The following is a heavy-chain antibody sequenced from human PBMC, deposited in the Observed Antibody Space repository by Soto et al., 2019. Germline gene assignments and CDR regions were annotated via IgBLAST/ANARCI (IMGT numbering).Heavy chain of an antibody. D-gene: IGHD6-19*01. CDR2: FDPEDGET. J-gene: IGHJ4*02. CDR1: GYTLTELS. CDR3: ALAVAGIDY. V-gene: IGHV1-24*01. Sequence: GASVKVSCKVSGYTLTELSMHWVRQAPGKGLEWMGGFDPEDGETIYAQKFQGRVTMTGDTSTDTAYMELSSLRSEDTAVYYCALAVAGIDYWGQGTLVTVSS.